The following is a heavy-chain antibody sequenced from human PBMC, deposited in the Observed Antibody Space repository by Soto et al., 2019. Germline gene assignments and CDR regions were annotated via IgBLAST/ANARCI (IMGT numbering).Heavy chain of an antibody. Sequence: EVQLVESGGGLVQPGGSLRLSCAASGFTLSDNWIHWVRRAPGKGLVWVSRINSDGSSATYADSVKGRFTLSRDNAKNTWFLQMDSLRVEDTAMYYCVRAPEQRPFDYWGQGTLVTVSS. D-gene: IGHD6-25*01. CDR3: VRAPEQRPFDY. J-gene: IGHJ4*02. CDR2: INSDGSSA. V-gene: IGHV3-74*03. CDR1: GFTLSDNW.